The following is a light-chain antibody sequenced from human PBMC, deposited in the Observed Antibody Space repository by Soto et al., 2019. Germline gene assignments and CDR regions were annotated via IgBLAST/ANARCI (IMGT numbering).Light chain of an antibody. CDR2: GAS. CDR1: QTVTSNY. V-gene: IGKV3-20*01. CDR3: HQYAGSPST. Sequence: EIALTQSPGTLSLSPGERATLSCRASQTVTSNYLAWYQRKPGQPLRLLIYGASRRATDIPGRFSGSGSGTDITLTITRLEPEDFAVYICHQYAGSPSTYGKGTKVAI. J-gene: IGKJ1*01.